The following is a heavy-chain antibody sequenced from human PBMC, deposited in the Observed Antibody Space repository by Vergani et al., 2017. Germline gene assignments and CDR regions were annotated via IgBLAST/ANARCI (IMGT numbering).Heavy chain of an antibody. CDR2: IIPILGLA. Sequence: QVQLVQSGAEVKKPGSSVKVSCKASGGTFSSYTISWVRQAPGQGLEWMGRIIPILGLANYAQKFQGRVTITADKSTSTAYMELSSLRSEDTAVYYCASNLDAVGRTYYYYYYGMDVWGQGTTVTVSS. J-gene: IGHJ6*02. CDR3: ASNLDAVGRTYYYYYYGMDV. V-gene: IGHV1-69*02. CDR1: GGTFSSYT. D-gene: IGHD4-23*01.